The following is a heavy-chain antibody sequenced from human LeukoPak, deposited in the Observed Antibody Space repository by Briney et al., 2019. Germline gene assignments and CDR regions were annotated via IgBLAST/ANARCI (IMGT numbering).Heavy chain of an antibody. CDR3: ARHITMVRGVIIGDDAFDI. Sequence: PSETLSLTCTVSGGSISSSSYYWGWIRQPPGKGLEWIGSIYYSGSTYYNPSLKSRVTISGDTSKNQFSLKLSSVTAADTAVYYCARHITMVRGVIIGDDAFDIWGQGTMVTVSS. CDR2: IYYSGST. CDR1: GGSISSSSYY. V-gene: IGHV4-39*01. D-gene: IGHD3-10*01. J-gene: IGHJ3*02.